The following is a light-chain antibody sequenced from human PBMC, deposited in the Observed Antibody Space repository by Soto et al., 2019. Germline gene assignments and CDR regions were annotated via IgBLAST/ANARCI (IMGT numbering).Light chain of an antibody. Sequence: SYELTQPPSVSVAPGQTARITCGGNNIGSKSVHWYQQKPGQAPVLVVYDDSDRPSGIPERFSGSSSGNTATLTISRVEAGDEADYYCQVWDSSNDHYVFGTGTKVTVL. J-gene: IGLJ1*01. CDR1: NIGSKS. V-gene: IGLV3-21*02. CDR2: DDS. CDR3: QVWDSSNDHYV.